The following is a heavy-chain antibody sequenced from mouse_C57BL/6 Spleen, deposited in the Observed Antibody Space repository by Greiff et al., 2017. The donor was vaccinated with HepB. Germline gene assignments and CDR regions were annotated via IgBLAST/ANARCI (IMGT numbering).Heavy chain of an antibody. J-gene: IGHJ4*01. CDR1: GYTFTSYT. CDR3: ARSPLYRGTYYAMDY. Sequence: VQLQQSGAELARPGASVKMSCKASGYTFTSYTMHWVKQRPGQGLEWIGYINPSSGDTKYNQKFKDKATLTADKSSSTAYMQLSSLTSEDSAVYYCARSPLYRGTYYAMDYWGQGTSVTVSS. V-gene: IGHV1-4*01. D-gene: IGHD2-12*01. CDR2: INPSSGDT.